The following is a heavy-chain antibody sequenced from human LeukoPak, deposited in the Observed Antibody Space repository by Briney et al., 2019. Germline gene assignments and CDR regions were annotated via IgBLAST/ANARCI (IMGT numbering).Heavy chain of an antibody. Sequence: WASVKVSCKASGYTFTSYGISWVRQAPGQGLEWMGWISAYNGNTNYAQKLQGRVTMTTDTSTSTAYMELRSLRSDDTAVYYCARWGRLTYYDFWSGSKGPHDYWGQGTLVTVSS. CDR1: GYTFTSYG. J-gene: IGHJ4*02. CDR3: ARWGRLTYYDFWSGSKGPHDY. V-gene: IGHV1-18*01. D-gene: IGHD3-3*01. CDR2: ISAYNGNT.